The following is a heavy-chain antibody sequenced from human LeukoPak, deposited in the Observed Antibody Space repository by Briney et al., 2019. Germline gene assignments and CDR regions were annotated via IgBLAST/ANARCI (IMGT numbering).Heavy chain of an antibody. Sequence: PGGSLRLSCAASGFTFSSYAMHWVRQAPGKGLEWVAVISYDGSNKYYADSVKGRFTISRDNSKNTLYLQMNSLRGEDTAVYYCARQYSGSRKSWFDPWGQGTLVTVSS. CDR1: GFTFSSYA. CDR3: ARQYSGSRKSWFDP. V-gene: IGHV3-30-3*01. J-gene: IGHJ5*02. D-gene: IGHD1-26*01. CDR2: ISYDGSNK.